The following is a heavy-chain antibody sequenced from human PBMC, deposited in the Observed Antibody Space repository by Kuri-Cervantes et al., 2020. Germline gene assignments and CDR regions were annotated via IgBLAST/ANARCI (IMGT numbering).Heavy chain of an antibody. CDR2: IRYDGSNK. J-gene: IGHJ4*02. CDR1: GFTSSDYW. CDR3: AKARRQLVKDYFDY. Sequence: GESLKISCAASGFTSSDYWMSWVRQAPGKGLEWVAFIRYDGSNKYYADSVKGRFTISRDNSKNTLYLQMNSLRAEDTAVYYCAKARRQLVKDYFDYWGQGTLVTVSS. V-gene: IGHV3-30*02. D-gene: IGHD6-13*01.